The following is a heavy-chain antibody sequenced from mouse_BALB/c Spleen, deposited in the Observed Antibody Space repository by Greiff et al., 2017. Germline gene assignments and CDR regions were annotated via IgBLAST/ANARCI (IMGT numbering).Heavy chain of an antibody. V-gene: IGHV3-2*02. D-gene: IGHD1-2*01. CDR2: ISYSGST. Sequence: EVKLLESGPGLVKPSQSLSLTCTVTGYSITSDYAWNWIRQFPGNKLEWMGYISYSGSTSYNPSLKSRISITRDTSKNQFFLQLNSVTTEDTATYYCARSGYYGSRYYAMDYWGQGTSVTVSS. CDR3: ARSGYYGSRYYAMDY. CDR1: GYSITSDYA. J-gene: IGHJ4*01.